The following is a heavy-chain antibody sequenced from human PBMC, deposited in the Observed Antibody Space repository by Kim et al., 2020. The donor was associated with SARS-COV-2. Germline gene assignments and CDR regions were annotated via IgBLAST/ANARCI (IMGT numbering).Heavy chain of an antibody. V-gene: IGHV4-31*03. CDR2: IYYSGST. D-gene: IGHD7-27*01. J-gene: IGHJ3*02. CDR1: GGSISSGGYY. Sequence: SETLSLTCTVSGGSISSGGYYWSWIRQHPGKGLEWIGYIYYSGSTYYNPSLKSRVTISVDTPKNQFSLKLSSVTAADTAVYYCARPRKLGKGLDAFDIWGQGTMVTVSS. CDR3: ARPRKLGKGLDAFDI.